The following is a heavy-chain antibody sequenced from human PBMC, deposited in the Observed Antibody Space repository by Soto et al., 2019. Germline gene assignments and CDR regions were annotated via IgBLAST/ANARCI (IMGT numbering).Heavy chain of an antibody. CDR2: ISGSGGST. J-gene: IGHJ4*02. CDR3: AKDQPSNIVVVVAATRFDDY. CDR1: RSCD. Sequence: RSCDRNCNHQAQGKRLERVSAISGSGGSTYYADSVKGRFTISRDNSKNTLYLQMNSLRAEDTAVYYCAKDQPSNIVVVVAATRFDDYWGQGTLVTVSS. V-gene: IGHV3-23*01. D-gene: IGHD2-15*01.